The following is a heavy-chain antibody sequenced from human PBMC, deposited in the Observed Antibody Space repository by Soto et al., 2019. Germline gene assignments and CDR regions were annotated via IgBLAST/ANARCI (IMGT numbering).Heavy chain of an antibody. V-gene: IGHV4-59*12. D-gene: IGHD3-3*01. CDR1: GGSISSYY. CDR2: IYYSGST. Sequence: SETLSLTCTVSGGSISSYYWSWIRQPPGKGLEWIGYIYYSGSTNYNPSLTGRVTMSIDTSKKQFSLRMTSLTAADTAVYFCARVFDYWSGFYVYWGQGILVTVSS. CDR3: ARVFDYWSGFYVY. J-gene: IGHJ4*02.